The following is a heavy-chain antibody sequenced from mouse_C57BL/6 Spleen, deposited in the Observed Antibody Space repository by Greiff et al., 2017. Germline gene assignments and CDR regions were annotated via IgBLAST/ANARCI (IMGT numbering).Heavy chain of an antibody. V-gene: IGHV1-53*01. CDR2: INPCNGGT. CDR3: AREGVWYDYDWCYAMDY. CDR1: GYTFTSYW. J-gene: IGHJ4*01. D-gene: IGHD2-4*01. Sequence: QVQLQQPGTELVKPGASVKLSCKASGYTFTSYWMHWVKQRPGQGLEWIGNINPCNGGTNYNEKFKSKATLTVDKSSSTAYMQLSRLTSEDSAVYYWAREGVWYDYDWCYAMDYWGQGTSVTVSS.